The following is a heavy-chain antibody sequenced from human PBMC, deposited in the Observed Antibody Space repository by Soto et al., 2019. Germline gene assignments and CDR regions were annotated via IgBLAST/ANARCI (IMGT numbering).Heavy chain of an antibody. J-gene: IGHJ6*02. Sequence: GGSLRLSCAASAFTFSSYSMHWVRQAPGKGLEWVALISFDGSDKYYADSVKGRFTISRDNSKNTLSLHMNSLRPEDTAVYYCARANLAEGNYYGTPPHYVMDVWGQGTTVTVSS. V-gene: IGHV3-30-3*01. CDR1: AFTFSSYS. D-gene: IGHD3-10*01. CDR3: ARANLAEGNYYGTPPHYVMDV. CDR2: ISFDGSDK.